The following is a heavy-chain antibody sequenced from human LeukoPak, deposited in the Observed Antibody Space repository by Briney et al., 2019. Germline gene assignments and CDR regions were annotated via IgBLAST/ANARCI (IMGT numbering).Heavy chain of an antibody. J-gene: IGHJ4*02. V-gene: IGHV1-18*01. CDR1: GYTFTSYG. Sequence: ASVKVSFKASGYTFTSYGISWVRQAPGQGLEWMGWISAYSGNTNYAQKVQGRVTITTATSTSTGYKELRSLRSDVTAVYYCARGRGDSGSYGTEFDYWGQGTLVTVSS. D-gene: IGHD1-26*01. CDR3: ARGRGDSGSYGTEFDY. CDR2: ISAYSGNT.